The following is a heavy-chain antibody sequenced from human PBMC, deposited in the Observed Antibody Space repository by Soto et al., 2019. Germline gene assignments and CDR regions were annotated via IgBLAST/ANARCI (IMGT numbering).Heavy chain of an antibody. Sequence: PSETLSLTCTVSGGSISSYYWSWIRQPPGKGLEWIGYIYYSGSTNYNPSLKSRVTISVDTSKNQFSLKLSSVTAADTAVYYCARHTKHIAAAGTFDYWGQGTLVTLSS. J-gene: IGHJ4*02. V-gene: IGHV4-59*01. CDR2: IYYSGST. CDR1: GGSISSYY. CDR3: ARHTKHIAAAGTFDY. D-gene: IGHD6-13*01.